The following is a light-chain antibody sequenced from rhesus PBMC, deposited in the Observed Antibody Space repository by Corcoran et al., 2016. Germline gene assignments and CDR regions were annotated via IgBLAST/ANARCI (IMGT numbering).Light chain of an antibody. CDR3: QQDYSWPLT. CDR2: GAS. J-gene: IGKJ4*01. Sequence: EIVMTQSPATLSLSPGERATLSCRASQSVSSSLAWYQQKPGQAPKLLIYGASCRATGIPDRFSGSGSGTEVNLTISSLEPEDVGVYYCQQDYSWPLTFGGGTKVELK. V-gene: IGKV3-42*01. CDR1: QSVSSS.